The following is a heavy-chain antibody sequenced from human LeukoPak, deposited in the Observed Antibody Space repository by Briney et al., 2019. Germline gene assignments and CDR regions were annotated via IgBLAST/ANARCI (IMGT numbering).Heavy chain of an antibody. J-gene: IGHJ4*02. CDR1: GFTFSSYT. CDR3: ARDGYNFDY. CDR2: ISSSSSYI. Sequence: GGSLRLSCAVSGFTFSSYTINWVRQAPGKGLEWVSSISSSSSYIYYAASVKGRFTISRDNAKNSLYLQMNCLSAEDTAVYYCARDGYNFDYWGQGTLVTVSS. D-gene: IGHD5-24*01. V-gene: IGHV3-21*01.